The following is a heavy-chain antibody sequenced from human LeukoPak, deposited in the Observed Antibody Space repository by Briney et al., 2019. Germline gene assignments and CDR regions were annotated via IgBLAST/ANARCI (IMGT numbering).Heavy chain of an antibody. CDR1: GFTFDDYA. D-gene: IGHD3-10*01. J-gene: IGHJ4*02. CDR3: ARQYYYGSGSYANDY. Sequence: GGSLRLSCAASGFTFDDYAMHWVRQAPGKGLEWVSGISWNSGSIGYADSVKGRFTISRDNAKNSLYLQVNSLRAEDTALYYCARQYYYGSGSYANDYWGQGTLVTVSS. V-gene: IGHV3-9*01. CDR2: ISWNSGSI.